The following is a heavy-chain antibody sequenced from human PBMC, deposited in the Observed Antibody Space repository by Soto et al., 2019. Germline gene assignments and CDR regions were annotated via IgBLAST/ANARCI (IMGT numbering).Heavy chain of an antibody. D-gene: IGHD3-22*01. V-gene: IGHV4-59*01. CDR1: GGSISSYY. J-gene: IGHJ4*02. CDR2: IYYSGST. CDR3: ARANYYDSSGYMGVIRY. Sequence: PSETLSLTCTVSGGSISSYYWSWIRQPPGKGLEWIGYIYYSGSTYYNPSLKSRVTISVDTSKNQFSLKLSSVTAADTAVYYCARANYYDSSGYMGVIRYWGQGTLVTVSS.